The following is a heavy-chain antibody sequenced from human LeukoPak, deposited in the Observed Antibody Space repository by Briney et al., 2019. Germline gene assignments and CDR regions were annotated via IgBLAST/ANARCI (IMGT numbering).Heavy chain of an antibody. V-gene: IGHV3-23*01. Sequence: GGSLRLSCVVSGFTFSSYAMSWVRQAPGEGLEWVSGISGSGGSTYYADSVRGRFTISRDNSKSTLSLQMNSLRAEDTAIYYCATYRQVLLPFESWGQGTLVTVSS. CDR1: GFTFSSYA. J-gene: IGHJ4*02. CDR2: ISGSGGST. CDR3: ATYRQVLLPFES. D-gene: IGHD2-8*02.